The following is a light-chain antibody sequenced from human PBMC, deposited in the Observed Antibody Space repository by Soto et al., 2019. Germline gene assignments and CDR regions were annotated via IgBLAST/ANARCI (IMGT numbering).Light chain of an antibody. CDR1: RSNIGAGYD. Sequence: QSALTQPPSVSGAPGQRVTIPCTGSRSNIGAGYDAHWYQQLPGKVPRLHIYGDSNRPSGVPDRFSGSKSGTSASLAITGLQPEDEADYYCQSYDHSRSGPVFGPGTKVTVL. CDR3: QSYDHSRSGPV. CDR2: GDS. V-gene: IGLV1-40*01. J-gene: IGLJ1*01.